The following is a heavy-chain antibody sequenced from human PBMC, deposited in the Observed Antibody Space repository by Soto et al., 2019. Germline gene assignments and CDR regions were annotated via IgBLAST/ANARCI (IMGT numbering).Heavy chain of an antibody. J-gene: IGHJ4*02. V-gene: IGHV1-46*01. D-gene: IGHD3-22*01. Sequence: GASVKVSCKASGYTFTSYYMHWVRQAPGQGLEWMGIINPSGGSTSYAQKFQGRVTMTRDTSTSTVYMELSSLRSEDTAVYYCAILQWAAGRYYDSKGFDYWGQGTLVTSPQ. CDR1: GYTFTSYY. CDR2: INPSGGST. CDR3: AILQWAAGRYYDSKGFDY.